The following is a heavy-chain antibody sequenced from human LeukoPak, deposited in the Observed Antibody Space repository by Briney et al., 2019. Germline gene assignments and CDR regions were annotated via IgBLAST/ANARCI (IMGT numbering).Heavy chain of an antibody. Sequence: SETLSLTCTVSGGSISSYYWRWVRQPPGKGLEWIGSIYYSGTSNYNPSLTSRVTILVETSKKQSSLKLNCVIAADEAVYYYAGVSAYASRYYFNNWGQGTLVTDSS. J-gene: IGHJ4*02. D-gene: IGHD2/OR15-2a*01. CDR2: IYYSGTS. CDR3: AGVSAYASRYYFNN. CDR1: GGSISSYY. V-gene: IGHV4-59*01.